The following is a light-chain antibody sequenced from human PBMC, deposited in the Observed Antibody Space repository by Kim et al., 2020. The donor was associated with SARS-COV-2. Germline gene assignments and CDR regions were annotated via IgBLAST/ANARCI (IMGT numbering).Light chain of an antibody. J-gene: IGLJ1*01. Sequence: QSVLTQPPSVSAAPGQKVTISCSGSSYNIGNNYVSWYQQLPGTAPKLLIYDNNKRPSGIPDRFSGSKSGTSATLGITGLQTGDEADYYCKTWDSSLGVGVFGNGTKVTVL. V-gene: IGLV1-51*01. CDR2: DNN. CDR3: KTWDSSLGVGV. CDR1: SYNIGNNY.